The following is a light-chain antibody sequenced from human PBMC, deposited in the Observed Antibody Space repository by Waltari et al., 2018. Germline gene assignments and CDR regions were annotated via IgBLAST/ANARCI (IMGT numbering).Light chain of an antibody. V-gene: IGLV1-40*01. J-gene: IGLJ2*01. Sequence: QSILTQPPSVSGAPGQRVTISCTGRSSNIGATYGVHRYQQLPGTAPKLLIYGNSNRPSGVPDRFSGSKSGTSASLAITGLQAEDEADYYCQSYDSSLSVVVFGGGTKLTVL. CDR3: QSYDSSLSVVV. CDR1: SSNIGATYG. CDR2: GNS.